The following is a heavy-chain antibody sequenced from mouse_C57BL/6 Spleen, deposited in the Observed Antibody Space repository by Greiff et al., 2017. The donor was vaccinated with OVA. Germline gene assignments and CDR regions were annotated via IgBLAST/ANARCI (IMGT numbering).Heavy chain of an antibody. Sequence: EVKLVESEGGLVQPGSSMKLSCTASGFTFSDYYMAWVRQVPEKGLEWVANINYDGSSTYYLDSLKSRFIISRDNAKNILYLQMSSLKSEDTATYYCARDRDYYGSSGYFDVWGTGTTVTVSS. V-gene: IGHV5-16*01. J-gene: IGHJ1*03. D-gene: IGHD1-1*01. CDR3: ARDRDYYGSSGYFDV. CDR1: GFTFSDYY. CDR2: INYDGSST.